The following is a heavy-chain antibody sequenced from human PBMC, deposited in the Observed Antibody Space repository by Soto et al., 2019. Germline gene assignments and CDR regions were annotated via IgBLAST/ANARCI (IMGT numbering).Heavy chain of an antibody. CDR1: GGSISSYY. J-gene: IGHJ6*03. D-gene: IGHD3-3*01. V-gene: IGHV4-59*08. Sequence: SETLSLTCTVSGGSISSYYWSWIRQPPGKGLEWIGYTYYSGSTNYNPSLKSRVTISVDTSKNQFFLKLSSVTAADTAVYYCARHPHYDFWSGYPAGPYYMDDWGKATTVTVSS. CDR2: TYYSGST. CDR3: ARHPHYDFWSGYPAGPYYMDD.